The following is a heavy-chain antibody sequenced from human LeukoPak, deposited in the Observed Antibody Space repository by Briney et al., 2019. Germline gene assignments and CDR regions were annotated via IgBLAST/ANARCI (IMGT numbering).Heavy chain of an antibody. CDR2: IYYSGSI. D-gene: IGHD3-22*01. CDR1: GGSISSYY. CDR3: ARGPHYHDSSGYSPSYSYAMDV. Sequence: SETLSLTCTVSGGSISSYYWSWIRQPPGKGLEWSGYIYYSGSINYNPSLRSRVTISVDTSKNQFSLDLRSVTAADTAVYYCARGPHYHDSSGYSPSYSYAMDVWGQGTTVTVSS. J-gene: IGHJ6*02. V-gene: IGHV4-59*01.